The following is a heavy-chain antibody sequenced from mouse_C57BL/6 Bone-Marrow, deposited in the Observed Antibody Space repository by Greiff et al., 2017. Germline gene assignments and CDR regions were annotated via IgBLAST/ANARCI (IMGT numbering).Heavy chain of an antibody. D-gene: IGHD1-1*01. J-gene: IGHJ2*01. CDR1: GFTFSSYA. CDR2: ISDCGSYT. V-gene: IGHV5-4*01. Sequence: EVHLVESGGGLVKPGGSLKLSCAASGFTFSSYAMSWVRQTPEKRLEWVATISDCGSYTYYPDNVKGRSTISRDNAKNHLYLQMSHLKSEDTAMYYCARVPYYYGFDYWGQGTTLTVSS. CDR3: ARVPYYYGFDY.